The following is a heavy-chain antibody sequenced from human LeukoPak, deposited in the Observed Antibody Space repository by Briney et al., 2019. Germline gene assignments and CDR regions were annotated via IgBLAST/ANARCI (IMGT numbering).Heavy chain of an antibody. V-gene: IGHV1-18*01. CDR1: GYTFTSYG. J-gene: IGHJ5*02. D-gene: IGHD1-14*01. CDR2: ISAYNGNT. CDR3: ARDFGFLHRTTFDRPRFDP. Sequence: ASVKVSCKASGYTFTSYGISWVRQAPGQGLEWMGWISAYNGNTNYAQKLQGRVTMTTDTSTSTAYMELRSLRSDGTAVYYCARDFGFLHRTTFDRPRFDPWGKGTLVTVSS.